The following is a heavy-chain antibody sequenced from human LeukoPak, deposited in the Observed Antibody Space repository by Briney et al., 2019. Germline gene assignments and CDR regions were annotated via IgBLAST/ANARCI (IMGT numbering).Heavy chain of an antibody. V-gene: IGHV1-2*02. D-gene: IGHD3-10*01. Sequence: ASVKVSCKASGYTFTGYYIHWVRQAPGQGPEWMGWINPNSGGTNYAQKFQGRVTLTRDTSITTAYMELTRLRSDDTALYYCARAYYGSGSEDYWGQGALVSVSS. J-gene: IGHJ4*02. CDR2: INPNSGGT. CDR3: ARAYYGSGSEDY. CDR1: GYTFTGYY.